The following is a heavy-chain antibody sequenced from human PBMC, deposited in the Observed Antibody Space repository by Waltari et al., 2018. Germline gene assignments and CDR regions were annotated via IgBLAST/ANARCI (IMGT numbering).Heavy chain of an antibody. CDR1: GGSISSYY. J-gene: IGHJ5*02. D-gene: IGHD3-22*01. CDR2: IYYSGST. V-gene: IGHV4-59*12. Sequence: QVQLQESGPGLVKPSETLSLTCTVSGGSISSYYWSWIRQPPGKGLEWIGYIYYSGSTNYNPSLKSRVTISVDKSKNQFSLKLSSVTAADTAVYYCARDLYYDSSGYLGWFDPWGQGTLVTVSS. CDR3: ARDLYYDSSGYLGWFDP.